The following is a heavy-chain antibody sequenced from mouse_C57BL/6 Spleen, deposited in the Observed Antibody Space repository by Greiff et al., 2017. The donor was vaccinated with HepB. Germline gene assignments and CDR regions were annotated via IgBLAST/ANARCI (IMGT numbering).Heavy chain of an antibody. Sequence: EVKLVESGGGLVKPGGSLKLSCAASGFTFSDYGVHWVRQAPEKGLEWVAYISSGSSTIYYADIVKGRFTISRDNAKNTLFLQMTSLRSEDTAMYYCARQGDSPFAYWGQGTLVTVSA. J-gene: IGHJ3*01. CDR2: ISSGSSTI. V-gene: IGHV5-17*01. CDR1: GFTFSDYG. CDR3: ARQGDSPFAY.